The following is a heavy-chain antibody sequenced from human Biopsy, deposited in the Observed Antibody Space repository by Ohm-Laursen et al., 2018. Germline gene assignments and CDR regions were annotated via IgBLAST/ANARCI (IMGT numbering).Heavy chain of an antibody. V-gene: IGHV4-59*01. CDR1: GGSISRDY. Sequence: SETLSLTCTVSGGSISRDYWAWIRQPPGKGLQWIGYTYYSGGTNYNPSLNSRVTIAVDTSKNQFSLRLTSVTAADTAVYYCVRSNYHYYGFDVWGQGTTVTVSS. CDR2: TYYSGGT. CDR3: VRSNYHYYGFDV. J-gene: IGHJ6*02.